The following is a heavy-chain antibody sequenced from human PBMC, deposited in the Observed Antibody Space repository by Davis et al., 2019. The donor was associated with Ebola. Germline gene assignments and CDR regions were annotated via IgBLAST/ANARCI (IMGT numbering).Heavy chain of an antibody. D-gene: IGHD6-19*01. CDR1: GYTFTSYG. CDR3: ARDGIPWLVRGYFDY. Sequence: AASVKVSCKASGYTFTSYGISWVRQAPGQGLEWMGWISAYNGNTNYAQKFQGRVTITADKSTSTAYMELSSLRSEDTAVYYCARDGIPWLVRGYFDYWGQGTLVTVSS. V-gene: IGHV1-18*01. CDR2: ISAYNGNT. J-gene: IGHJ4*02.